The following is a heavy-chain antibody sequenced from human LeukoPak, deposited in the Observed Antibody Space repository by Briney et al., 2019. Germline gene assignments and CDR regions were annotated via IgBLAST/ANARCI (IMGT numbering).Heavy chain of an antibody. CDR2: IIPIFGTA. CDR3: ARDMADGYCSSTSCYGVWFDP. Sequence: VASVKVSCKASGGTFSSYAISWVRQAPGQGLEWMGGIIPIFGTANYAQKFQGRVTITTGESTSTAYMELSSLRSEDTAVYYCARDMADGYCSSTSCYGVWFDPWGQGTLVTVSS. V-gene: IGHV1-69*05. J-gene: IGHJ5*02. D-gene: IGHD2-2*03. CDR1: GGTFSSYA.